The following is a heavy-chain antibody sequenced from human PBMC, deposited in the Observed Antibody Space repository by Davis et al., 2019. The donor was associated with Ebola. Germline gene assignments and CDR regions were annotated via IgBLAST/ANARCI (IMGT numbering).Heavy chain of an antibody. D-gene: IGHD3-10*01. V-gene: IGHV3-64*01. CDR1: GFTFSTYA. CDR2: ISSTGDST. J-gene: IGHJ4*02. CDR3: AKEANSGSWALYFDY. Sequence: PGGSLRLSCGGSGFTFSTYAMHWVRQAPGKGLEYISAISSTGDSTYYANSVKGRFTVSRDNSKNTLYLQMGSLRPEDMAVYFCAKEANSGSWALYFDYWGQGTPVTVSS.